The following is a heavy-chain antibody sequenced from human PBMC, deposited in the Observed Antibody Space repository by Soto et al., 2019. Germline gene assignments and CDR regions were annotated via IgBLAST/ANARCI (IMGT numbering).Heavy chain of an antibody. J-gene: IGHJ4*02. Sequence: SETLSLTCAVSGGSFSGYFCNWIRQSPGRGLEWIGQINHSGRTSFNPSLRSRVTISVDSAKTHFSLNLTSVTDADTALYYCARGFGYFRQWGQGALVT. CDR2: INHSGRT. V-gene: IGHV4-34*01. D-gene: IGHD3-22*01. CDR1: GGSFSGYF. CDR3: ARGFGYFRQ.